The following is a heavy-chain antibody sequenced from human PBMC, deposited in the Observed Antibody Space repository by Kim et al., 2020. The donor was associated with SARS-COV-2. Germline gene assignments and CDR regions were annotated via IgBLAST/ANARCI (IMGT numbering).Heavy chain of an antibody. D-gene: IGHD4-17*01. CDR3: ARDPNWNFRTVTTSPFDY. CDR2: ISSSSSYI. Sequence: GGSLRLSCAASGFTFSSYSMNWVRQAPGKGLEWVSSISSSSSYIYYADSVKGRFTISRDNAKNSLYLQMNSLRAEDTAVYYCARDPNWNFRTVTTSPFDYWGQGTLVTVSS. CDR1: GFTFSSYS. J-gene: IGHJ4*02. V-gene: IGHV3-21*01.